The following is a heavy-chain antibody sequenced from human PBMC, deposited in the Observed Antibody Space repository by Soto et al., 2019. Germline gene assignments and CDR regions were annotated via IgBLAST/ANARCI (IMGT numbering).Heavy chain of an antibody. CDR1: GFPFRGYA. V-gene: IGHV3-49*04. D-gene: IGHD6-19*01. CDR2: IRSKAYGGTT. Sequence: GXSLRLSFTASGFPFRGYAVSWVRQAPVDGLEWVGFIRSKAYGGTTEYAASVKGRFTISRDDSKSIAYLQMISLKTEDTAVYYCTRGYSSGWYLIDYFDYWGQGTLVTVSS. J-gene: IGHJ4*02. CDR3: TRGYSSGWYLIDYFDY.